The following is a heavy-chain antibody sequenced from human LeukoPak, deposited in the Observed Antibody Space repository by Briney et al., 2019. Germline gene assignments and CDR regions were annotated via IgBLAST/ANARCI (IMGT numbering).Heavy chain of an antibody. CDR3: ARYKDCSSTSCYTRGRIYYFDY. CDR1: GGSFSGYY. Sequence: SETLSLTCAVYGGSFSGYYWSWIRQPPGKGLEWIGEINHSGSTNYNPSLKSRVTISVDTSKNQFSLKLSSVTAADTAAYYCARYKDCSSTSCYTRGRIYYFDYWGQGTLVTVSS. CDR2: INHSGST. D-gene: IGHD2-2*02. V-gene: IGHV4-34*01. J-gene: IGHJ4*02.